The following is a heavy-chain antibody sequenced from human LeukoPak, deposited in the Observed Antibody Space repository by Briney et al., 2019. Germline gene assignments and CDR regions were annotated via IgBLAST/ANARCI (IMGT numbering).Heavy chain of an antibody. D-gene: IGHD2-2*01. CDR1: GGSISSSSYY. CDR2: IYYSGST. Sequence: SETLSLTCTVSGGSISSSSYYWGWIRQPPGKGLEWIGSIYYSGSTYYNPSLKSRVTISVDTSKNQFSLKLSSVTAADTAVYYCARKFPAAYSHVDYWGQGTLVTVSS. J-gene: IGHJ4*02. CDR3: ARKFPAAYSHVDY. V-gene: IGHV4-39*01.